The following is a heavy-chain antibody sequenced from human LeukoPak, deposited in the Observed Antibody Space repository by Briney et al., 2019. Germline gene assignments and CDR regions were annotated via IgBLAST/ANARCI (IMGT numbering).Heavy chain of an antibody. Sequence: GRSLRLSCSVSGFTFSSHAMHWVRQAPGKGLECVAYISYDGSFQYHADSVKGRFTISRDNSKNTLYLQMNSLRAEDTAVYYCARDFALVDTAMEPFDYWGQGTLVTVSS. CDR1: GFTFSSHA. V-gene: IGHV3-30-3*01. CDR3: ARDFALVDTAMEPFDY. CDR2: ISYDGSFQ. D-gene: IGHD5-18*01. J-gene: IGHJ4*02.